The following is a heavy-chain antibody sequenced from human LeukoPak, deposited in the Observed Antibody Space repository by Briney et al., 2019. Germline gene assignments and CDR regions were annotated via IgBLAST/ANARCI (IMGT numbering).Heavy chain of an antibody. J-gene: IGHJ4*02. CDR3: ARDHQYDFDY. D-gene: IGHD2-2*01. V-gene: IGHV1-18*04. Sequence: GASVKVSCKASGYTFTSYFMHWVRQAPGQGLEWMGWIGAYNGNTNYAQNLQGRVTMTTDTSTSTAYMELRSLRSDDTAVYYCARDHQYDFDYWGQGTLVTVSS. CDR1: GYTFTSYF. CDR2: IGAYNGNT.